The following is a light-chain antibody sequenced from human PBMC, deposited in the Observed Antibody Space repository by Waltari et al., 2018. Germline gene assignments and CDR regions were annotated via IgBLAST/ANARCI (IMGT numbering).Light chain of an antibody. CDR1: QSVLFSSNNRNY. V-gene: IGKV4-1*01. CDR2: GAS. Sequence: DIVMTQSPDSLAVSLGERATINCKSSQSVLFSSNNRNYLAWYQRKPGQSPKLVLYGASTPESGVPDRFSGSGSATDFTLTISSLQAEDVAVYYCQQYYSSPFTFGPGTKLEIK. J-gene: IGKJ3*01. CDR3: QQYYSSPFT.